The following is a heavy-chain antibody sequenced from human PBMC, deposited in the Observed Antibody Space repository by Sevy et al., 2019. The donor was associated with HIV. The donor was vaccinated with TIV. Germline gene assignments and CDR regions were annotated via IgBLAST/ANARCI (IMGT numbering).Heavy chain of an antibody. V-gene: IGHV3-33*01. CDR1: GFIFSRYG. CDR2: IFNDGKTK. CDR3: ARESGSDWYLDS. D-gene: IGHD2-21*02. J-gene: IGHJ4*02. Sequence: GESLRLSCKASGFIFSRYGVHWVRHAPGKGLEWVASIFNDGKTKYYGDPLKGRFTISRDDSKNTLYLQMDSLRAEDTAVYYCARESGSDWYLDSWGQGTLVTVSS.